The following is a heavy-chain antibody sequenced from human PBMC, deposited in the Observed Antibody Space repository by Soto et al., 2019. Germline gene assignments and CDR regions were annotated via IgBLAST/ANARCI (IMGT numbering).Heavy chain of an antibody. CDR1: GFTFSRYA. V-gene: IGHV3-23*01. Sequence: LRLSCAASGFTFSRYAMTWVRQAPGKGLEWISTITGSGGSTYYADSVKGRFTVSRDNSKNTLYLQMTSLRADDTAVYYCAKDPPSGSDYWGQGTLVTVS. CDR3: AKDPPSGSDY. J-gene: IGHJ4*02. D-gene: IGHD1-26*01. CDR2: ITGSGGST.